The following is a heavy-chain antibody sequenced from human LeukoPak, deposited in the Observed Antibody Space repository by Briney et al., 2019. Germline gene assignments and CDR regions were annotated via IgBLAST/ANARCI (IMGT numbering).Heavy chain of an antibody. CDR1: GDSVSSNGAA. V-gene: IGHV6-1*01. CDR3: GRETDFGVVTN. CDR2: TYYRSQQWYS. D-gene: IGHD3-3*01. J-gene: IGHJ4*02. Sequence: SQTLSLTCAISGDSVSSNGAAWNWIRQSPSRGLEWLGRTYYRSQQWYSDYEPSVKGRITLNPDTSKNQFSLQLNSVTPEDTAVYYCGRETDFGVVTNWGQGTLVTVSS.